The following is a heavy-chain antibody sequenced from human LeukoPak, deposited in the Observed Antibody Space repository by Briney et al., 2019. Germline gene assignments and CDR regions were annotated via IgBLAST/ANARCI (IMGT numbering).Heavy chain of an antibody. J-gene: IGHJ4*02. D-gene: IGHD3-22*01. CDR1: GYTFTGYF. CDR2: INPNSGDT. CDR3: ARDERYDSSGYPFDY. V-gene: IGHV1-2*02. Sequence: ASVKVSCKASGYTFTGYFIHWVRQAPGQGLEWMGWINPNSGDTNYAQKFQGRLTMTRDTSINTAYMELSRLRSADTAVYYCARDERYDSSGYPFDYWGQGTLVTVSS.